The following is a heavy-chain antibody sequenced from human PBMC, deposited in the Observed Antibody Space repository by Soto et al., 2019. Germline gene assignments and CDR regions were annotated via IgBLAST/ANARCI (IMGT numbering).Heavy chain of an antibody. Sequence: QVQLLESGGGVVQSGRSLRLSCAASGFIFSSYAMHWVRQAPGKGLEWVAVISHGGNEKYYADSVEGRFTISRDNSKNMVYLQMNGLRPEDTAVYYCAKVSSDRGYYYFAMDVWGQGTTVTVSS. D-gene: IGHD3-10*01. J-gene: IGHJ6*02. CDR1: GFIFSSYA. CDR2: ISHGGNEK. V-gene: IGHV3-30*18. CDR3: AKVSSDRGYYYFAMDV.